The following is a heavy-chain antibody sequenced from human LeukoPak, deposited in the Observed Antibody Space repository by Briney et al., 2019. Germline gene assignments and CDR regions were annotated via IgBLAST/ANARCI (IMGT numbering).Heavy chain of an antibody. CDR2: IYYSGST. Sequence: PSETLSLTCTASGGSMSSYYWNWIRQPPGKGLDWIGYIYYSGSTKYNPSLKSRVTISVDTSKNQFSLRLSSVTGADTAVYYCARGGFLDPFDPWGQGTLVTVSS. CDR1: GGSMSSYY. J-gene: IGHJ5*02. V-gene: IGHV4-59*01. D-gene: IGHD1-1*01. CDR3: ARGGFLDPFDP.